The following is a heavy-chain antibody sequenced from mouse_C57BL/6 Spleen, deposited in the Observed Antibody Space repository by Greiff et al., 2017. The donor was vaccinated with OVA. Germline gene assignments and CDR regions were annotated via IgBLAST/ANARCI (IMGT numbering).Heavy chain of an antibody. CDR2: INPGSGGT. Sequence: QVQLKQSGAELVRPGTSVKVSCKASGYAFTNYLIEWVKQRPGQGLEWIGVINPGSGGTNYNEKFKGKATLTADKSSSTAYMQLSSLTSEDSAVYVSARTELPGYYSNWFAYWGKGTLVTVSA. V-gene: IGHV1-54*01. J-gene: IGHJ3*01. CDR3: ARTELPGYYSNWFAY. D-gene: IGHD2-5*01. CDR1: GYAFTNYL.